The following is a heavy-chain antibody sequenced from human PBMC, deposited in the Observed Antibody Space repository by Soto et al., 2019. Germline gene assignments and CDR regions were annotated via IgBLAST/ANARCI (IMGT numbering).Heavy chain of an antibody. CDR3: ARGAFCGGAPGCRDMDV. CDR2: ISAYNGNT. CDR1: GYKFISHS. V-gene: IGHV1-18*01. D-gene: IGHD2-21*01. J-gene: IGHJ6*02. Sequence: QIQLVQSGGEVKKPGASVKVSCKSSGYKFISHSITWVRQAPGQGLEWMGRISAYNGNTNYAQKLKGRVTMTTDTSTNTDYMELRSLRSDDTAVYYCARGAFCGGAPGCRDMDVWGQGTTVTVAS.